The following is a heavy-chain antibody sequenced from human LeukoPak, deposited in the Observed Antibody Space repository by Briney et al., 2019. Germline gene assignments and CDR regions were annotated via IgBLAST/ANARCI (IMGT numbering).Heavy chain of an antibody. CDR3: ARDRSQVPADLYYYYYGMDV. Sequence: GRSLRPSCAASGFTFSSYAMHWVRQAPGKGLEWVAVISYDGSNKYYADSVKGRFTISRDNSKNTLYLQMNSLRAEDTAVYYCARDRSQVPADLYYYYYGMDVWGKGTTVTVSS. CDR1: GFTFSSYA. CDR2: ISYDGSNK. J-gene: IGHJ6*04. D-gene: IGHD2-2*01. V-gene: IGHV3-30*04.